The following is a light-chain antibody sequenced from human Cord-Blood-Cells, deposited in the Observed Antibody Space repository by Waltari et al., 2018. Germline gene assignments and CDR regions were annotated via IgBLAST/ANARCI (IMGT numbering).Light chain of an antibody. J-gene: IGLJ3*02. CDR3: SSYTSSSTLYWV. CDR1: SSDVGGYNY. CDR2: DVS. Sequence: QSALTQPASVSGSPGQSITISCTGTSSDVGGYNYVSWYQQHPGKAPKLMIYDVSNRPSGVSNRFSGAKSGNRASLTISGLQAEDEADYYCSSYTSSSTLYWVCGGGTKLTVL. V-gene: IGLV2-14*03.